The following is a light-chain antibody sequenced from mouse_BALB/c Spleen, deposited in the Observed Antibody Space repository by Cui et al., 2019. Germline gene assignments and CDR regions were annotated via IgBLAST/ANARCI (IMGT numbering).Light chain of an antibody. Sequence: QIVLTKPHEIMSASLGGEITLTFSASSSVSYMHWYQQKSGTSPKLLIYSTSTLASGVPSRFSGSGSGTFYSLTISSVEAEDAADYYCHQWSSYPWTFGGGTKLEIK. CDR3: HQWSSYPWT. CDR2: STS. CDR1: SSVSY. V-gene: IGKV4-80*01. J-gene: IGKJ1*01.